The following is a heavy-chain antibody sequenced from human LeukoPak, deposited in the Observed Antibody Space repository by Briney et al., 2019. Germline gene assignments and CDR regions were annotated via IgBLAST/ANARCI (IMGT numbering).Heavy chain of an antibody. CDR1: GFTFSDYY. Sequence: GGSLRLSCSASGFTFSDYYMSWIRQAPGKGLEWISYISSGAGTIYYADSVKGRFTISRDNAKNSVFLQVKSLRAEDTAIYYCARVAPRAFYYYGMDVWGQGTTVTVSS. CDR2: ISSGAGTI. CDR3: ARVAPRAFYYYGMDV. V-gene: IGHV3-11*01. J-gene: IGHJ6*02.